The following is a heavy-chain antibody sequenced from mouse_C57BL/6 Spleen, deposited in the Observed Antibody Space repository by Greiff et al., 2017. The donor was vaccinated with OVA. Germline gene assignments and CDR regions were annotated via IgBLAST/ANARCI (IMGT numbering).Heavy chain of an antibody. J-gene: IGHJ2*01. CDR1: GYTFTSYW. D-gene: IGHD1-1*01. CDR2: IDPSDSYT. Sequence: QVQLQQPGAELVKPGASVKLSCKASGYTFTSYWMQWVKQRPGQGLEWIGEIDPSDSYTNYNQKFKGKATLTVDTSSSTAYMQLSSLTSEDSAVYYGARGPPTVVATDFDYWGNGTTLTFSS. V-gene: IGHV1-50*01. CDR3: ARGPPTVVATDFDY.